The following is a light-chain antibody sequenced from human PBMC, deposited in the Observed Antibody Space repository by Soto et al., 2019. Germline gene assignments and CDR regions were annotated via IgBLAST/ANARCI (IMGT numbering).Light chain of an antibody. CDR1: EDINSR. J-gene: IGKJ5*01. V-gene: IGKV1-12*01. CDR3: QQADSFPIT. CDR2: AAF. Sequence: DIQMTQSPSSVSASVGDRVTISCRASEDINSRLAWYQQKPGNAPKLLIYAAFILQSGVPSRFSGYGSGTDFTLSISSLQPEDFATYYCQQADSFPITFGQGTLLEVK.